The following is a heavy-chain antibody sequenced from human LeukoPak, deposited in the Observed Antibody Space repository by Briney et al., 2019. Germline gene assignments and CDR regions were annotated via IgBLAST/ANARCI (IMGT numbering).Heavy chain of an antibody. D-gene: IGHD3-22*01. CDR3: ARANNYYDSSGNFDY. CDR2: IYYSGST. V-gene: IGHV4-30-4*08. CDR1: GGSISSGGYY. J-gene: IGHJ4*02. Sequence: SETLSLTCTVSGGSISSGGYYWSWIRQHPGTGLEWIGYIYYSGSTYYNPSLKSRVTISVDTSKNQFSLKLSSVTAADTAVYYCARANNYYDSSGNFDYWGQGTLVTVSS.